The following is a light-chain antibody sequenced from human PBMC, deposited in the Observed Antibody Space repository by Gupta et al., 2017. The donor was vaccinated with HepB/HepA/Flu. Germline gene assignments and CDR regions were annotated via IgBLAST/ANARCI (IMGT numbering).Light chain of an antibody. CDR2: GIS. V-gene: IGKV1-39*01. CDR3: RQSDKGPRT. J-gene: IGKJ2*01. CDR1: QNIYHF. Sequence: IQMSQSPSSLSASVGDRVTLTRRACQNIYHFLYWYQLKPGKAPKLLIYGISSLQTVVPSRFSGSGSGTEFTLTIRRLQPEDFGIYDCRQSDKGPRTCGEGTKVDIK.